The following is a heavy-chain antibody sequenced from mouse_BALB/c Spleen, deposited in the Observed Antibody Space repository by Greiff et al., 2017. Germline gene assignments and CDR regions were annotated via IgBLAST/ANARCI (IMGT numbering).Heavy chain of an antibody. Sequence: VQLQQSGPELVKPGASVKMSCKASGYTFTSYVMHWVKQKPGQGLEWIGYINPYNDGTKYNEKFKGKATLTSNKSSSTAYMELSSLTSEDSAVYYCARLREVHWFAYWGQGTLVTVSA. CDR3: ARLREVHWFAY. V-gene: IGHV1-14*01. CDR1: GYTFTSYV. J-gene: IGHJ3*01. CDR2: INPYNDGT.